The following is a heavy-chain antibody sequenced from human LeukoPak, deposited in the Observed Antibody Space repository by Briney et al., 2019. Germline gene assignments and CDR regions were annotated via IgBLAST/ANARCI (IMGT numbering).Heavy chain of an antibody. Sequence: GGSLRLSCAASGFTFSSYAMHWVRQAPGKGLEWVAVISYDGSNKYYADSAKGRFTISRDNSKNTLYLQMNSLRAEDTAVYYCAKDRDGVSFFWFDPWGQGTLVTVSS. V-gene: IGHV3-30-3*01. D-gene: IGHD3-10*01. CDR1: GFTFSSYA. CDR3: AKDRDGVSFFWFDP. CDR2: ISYDGSNK. J-gene: IGHJ5*02.